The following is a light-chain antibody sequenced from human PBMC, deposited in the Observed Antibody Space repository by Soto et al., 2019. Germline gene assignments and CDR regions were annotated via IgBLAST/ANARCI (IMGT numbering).Light chain of an antibody. V-gene: IGKV3-20*01. J-gene: IGKJ5*01. CDR2: GAS. CDR1: QSTGNSF. Sequence: EIVLTQSPGTLSLSPGERATLSCRASQSTGNSFLAWYQQKPGQAPRLLIYGASSRATGIPDRFSGSGSGTDFTLTISRLEPEDCAVYYCQQYGASRSTFGQGTRLEIK. CDR3: QQYGASRST.